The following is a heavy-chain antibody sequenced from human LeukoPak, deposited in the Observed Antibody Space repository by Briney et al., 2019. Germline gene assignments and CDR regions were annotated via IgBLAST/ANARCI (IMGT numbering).Heavy chain of an antibody. CDR3: VRDDRSYGVDY. V-gene: IGHV3-74*01. CDR1: GFTFSSHW. Sequence: GGSLRLSCAASGFTFSSHWMHWVRQAPGKGLVCVARIKSDGTYRDYGDSVRGRFTISRDNAKDTLYLQMNSLRAEDTAVYYCVRDDRSYGVDYWGQGAPVTVSS. D-gene: IGHD4-17*01. J-gene: IGHJ4*02. CDR2: IKSDGTYR.